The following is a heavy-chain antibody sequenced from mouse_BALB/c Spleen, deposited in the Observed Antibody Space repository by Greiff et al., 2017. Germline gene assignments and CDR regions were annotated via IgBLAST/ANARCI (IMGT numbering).Heavy chain of an antibody. V-gene: IGHV1-15*01. D-gene: IGHD1-1*01. CDR3: TRGGSSYGYFDS. Sequence: QVQLKESGAELVRPGASVTLSCKASGYTFTDYEMHWVKQTPVHGLEWIGAIDPETGGTAYNQKFKGKATLTADKSSSTAYMELRSLTSEDSAVYYCTRGGSSYGYFDSWGQGTTLTVSS. CDR1: GYTFTDYE. CDR2: IDPETGGT. J-gene: IGHJ2*01.